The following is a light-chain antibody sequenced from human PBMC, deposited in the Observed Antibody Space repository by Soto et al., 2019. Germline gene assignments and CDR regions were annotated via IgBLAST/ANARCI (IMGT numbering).Light chain of an antibody. Sequence: QSALTQPASVSGSPGQSITISCTGTSSDVGGYNYVSWYQQHPGKAPKLMIYEVSNRPSGVSNRFSGSKSGNTASLTISGLLAEDEADYYCSSYTSSSTVVFGGGNKLTVL. V-gene: IGLV2-14*01. J-gene: IGLJ2*01. CDR2: EVS. CDR3: SSYTSSSTVV. CDR1: SSDVGGYNY.